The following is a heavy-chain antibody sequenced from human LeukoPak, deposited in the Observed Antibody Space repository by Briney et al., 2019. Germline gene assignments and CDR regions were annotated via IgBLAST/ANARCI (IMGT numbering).Heavy chain of an antibody. J-gene: IGHJ4*02. D-gene: IGHD4-17*01. Sequence: SQTLSLTCTVSGDSISSGGYSWTWIRQHPGTGLEWIGFIYYSGSTYYNPSLKSRVTISVDTSKNQFSLKLSSVTAEDTAVYYCARDVQAFRDYGHDYWGQGTLVTVSS. CDR2: IYYSGST. CDR1: GDSISSGGYS. CDR3: ARDVQAFRDYGHDY. V-gene: IGHV4-31*03.